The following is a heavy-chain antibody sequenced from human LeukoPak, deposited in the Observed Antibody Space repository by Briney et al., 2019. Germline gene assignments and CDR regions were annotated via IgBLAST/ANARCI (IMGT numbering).Heavy chain of an antibody. V-gene: IGHV4-59*01. CDR2: IYYSGST. CDR1: GGSISSYY. D-gene: IGHD3-10*01. J-gene: IGHJ4*02. CDR3: ARARSHYGNFDY. Sequence: PSETLSLTCTVSGGSISSYYWSWIRQPPGKGLEWFGYIYYSGSTNYNPSLKSRVTISVDTSKNKFSLKLSSVTAADTAVYYCARARSHYGNFDYWGQGTLVTVSS.